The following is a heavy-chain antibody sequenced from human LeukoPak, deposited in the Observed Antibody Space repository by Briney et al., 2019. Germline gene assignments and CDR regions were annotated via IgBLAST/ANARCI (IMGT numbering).Heavy chain of an antibody. V-gene: IGHV4-61*02. Sequence: SETLSLTCIVSGGSITNLDYYWTWIRQPAGKRLEWIGRIYTSGGTNYNPSLKSRVTMSVDRSKNEISLHLASLTAADTALYYCAGRGSSSGSFDIWGPGTFVTVSS. CDR1: GGSITNLDYY. J-gene: IGHJ3*02. CDR3: AGRGSSSGSFDI. D-gene: IGHD3-10*01. CDR2: IYTSGGT.